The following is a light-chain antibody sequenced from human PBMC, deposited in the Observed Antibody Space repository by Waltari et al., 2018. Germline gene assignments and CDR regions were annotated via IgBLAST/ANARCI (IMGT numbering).Light chain of an antibody. CDR2: DAS. CDR1: QDITNY. V-gene: IGKV1-33*01. Sequence: DIQMNQSPSSLSASVGDRVTITCQASQDITNYLNWYHQRPGKAPKLLIYDASTLETGVPSRFSGSGSGTDFTFVINSLQSEDIGTYYCQQYDNFPYTFGQGTKVEMK. CDR3: QQYDNFPYT. J-gene: IGKJ2*01.